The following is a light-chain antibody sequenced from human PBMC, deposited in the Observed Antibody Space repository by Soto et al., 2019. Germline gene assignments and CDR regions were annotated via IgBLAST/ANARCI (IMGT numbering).Light chain of an antibody. CDR1: QSVSSSY. J-gene: IGKJ1*01. Sequence: EIVLTQSPGTLSLSPGERATLSCRASQSVSSSYLAWYQQKPGQAPSLLIYGASSRATGIPDRFSGSGSGTDFTLTISRLEAEDFAVYYCRQYGSSPPWTFGQGTKVEIK. CDR3: RQYGSSPPWT. CDR2: GAS. V-gene: IGKV3-20*01.